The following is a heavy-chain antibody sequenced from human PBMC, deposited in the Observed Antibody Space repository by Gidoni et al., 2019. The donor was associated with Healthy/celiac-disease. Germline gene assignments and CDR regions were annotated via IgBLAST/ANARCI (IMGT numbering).Heavy chain of an antibody. V-gene: IGHV3-66*01. Sequence: EVQLVESGGGLVQPGGYLRLSCAASGFTVSSNYMSWVRQAPGKGLEWVSVIYSGGSTYYADSVKGRFTISRDNSKNTLYLQMNSLRAEDTAVYYCASLEYYYGSGSYWDYWGQGTLVTVSS. CDR1: GFTVSSNY. J-gene: IGHJ4*02. CDR2: IYSGGST. CDR3: ASLEYYYGSGSYWDY. D-gene: IGHD3-10*01.